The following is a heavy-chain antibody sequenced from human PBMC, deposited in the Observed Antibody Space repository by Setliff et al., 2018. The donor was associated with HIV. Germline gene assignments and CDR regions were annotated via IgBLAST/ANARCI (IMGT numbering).Heavy chain of an antibody. CDR3: TKGVKWLAP. D-gene: IGHD2-21*01. CDR2: THSGGDT. Sequence: GGSLRLSCAASGFTFSRYWIHWVRQAPGKGLVWVSRTHSGGDTYYADSVKGRFIIYRDNSKNTLYLQMYGLRAEDTAMYYCTKGVKWLAPWGQGTPVTVPS. CDR1: GFTFSRYW. V-gene: IGHV3-53*01. J-gene: IGHJ5*02.